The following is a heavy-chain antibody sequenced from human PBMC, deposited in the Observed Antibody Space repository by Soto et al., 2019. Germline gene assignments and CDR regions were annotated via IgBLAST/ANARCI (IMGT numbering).Heavy chain of an antibody. Sequence: SETLRLTCSVAGGTISNYDWSWILQPPRKGLEWIGYIYYSGSTNYNPSLKSRVTISVDTSKNQFSLKLSSVTAADTAVYYCARGLWFGGVDHYYYYGMEVWGQGTTVTVSS. CDR1: GGTISNYD. V-gene: IGHV4-59*08. J-gene: IGHJ6*02. D-gene: IGHD3-10*01. CDR3: ARGLWFGGVDHYYYYGMEV. CDR2: IYYSGST.